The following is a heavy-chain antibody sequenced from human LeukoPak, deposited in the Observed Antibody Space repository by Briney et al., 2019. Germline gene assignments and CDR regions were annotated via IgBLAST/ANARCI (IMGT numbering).Heavy chain of an antibody. D-gene: IGHD3-22*01. CDR1: GFTFSSYA. CDR3: ARWSRDYYDSSGYYSDY. Sequence: GGSLRLSCAASGFTFSSYAMHWVRQAPGKGLEWVAVISYDGSNKYYADSVKGRFTISRDNSKNTLYLQMNSLRAEDTAVYYCARWSRDYYDSSGYYSDYWGQGTLVTVSS. CDR2: ISYDGSNK. J-gene: IGHJ4*02. V-gene: IGHV3-30-3*01.